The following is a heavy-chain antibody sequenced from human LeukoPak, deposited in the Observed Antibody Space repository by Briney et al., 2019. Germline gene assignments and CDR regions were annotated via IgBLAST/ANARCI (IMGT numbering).Heavy chain of an antibody. CDR1: GYTFTDYY. D-gene: IGHD1-26*01. CDR3: AREGPIVGATHLVDY. J-gene: IGHJ4*02. V-gene: IGHV1-2*02. CDR2: INPNGGGT. Sequence: ASVKVSCKAYGYTFTDYYMQWVRQAPGQGLEWMGWINPNGGGTNYAQKFQGRVTMTRDTSISTAYMELSRLRSDDTAVYYCAREGPIVGATHLVDYWGQGTLVTVSS.